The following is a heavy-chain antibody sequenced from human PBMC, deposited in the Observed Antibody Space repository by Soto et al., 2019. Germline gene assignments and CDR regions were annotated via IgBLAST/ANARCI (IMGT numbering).Heavy chain of an antibody. D-gene: IGHD2-2*01. Sequence: GGSLRLSCAASGFTFSDHYMDWVRQAPGKGLEWVGRTRNKANSYTTEYAASVKGRFTISRDNAKNSLYLQMNSLRAEDTAVYYCAREYCSSTSCLNWFDPWGQGTLVTVS. J-gene: IGHJ5*02. CDR3: AREYCSSTSCLNWFDP. CDR2: TRNKANSYTT. CDR1: GFTFSDHY. V-gene: IGHV3-72*01.